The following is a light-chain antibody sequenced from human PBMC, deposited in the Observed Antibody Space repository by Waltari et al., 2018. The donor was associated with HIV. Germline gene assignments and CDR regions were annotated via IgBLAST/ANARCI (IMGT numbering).Light chain of an antibody. CDR2: DAF. CDR3: QQRSNWPPWT. V-gene: IGKV3-11*01. CDR1: QSVSSY. J-gene: IGKJ1*01. Sequence: EIVLTQSPATLSLSPGERATLSCRASQSVSSYLAWYQQKPGQAPRLLIYDAFKRATGIPARFSGSGSGTDFTLTISSLEPEDFAVYYCQQRSNWPPWTFGQGTKVEIK.